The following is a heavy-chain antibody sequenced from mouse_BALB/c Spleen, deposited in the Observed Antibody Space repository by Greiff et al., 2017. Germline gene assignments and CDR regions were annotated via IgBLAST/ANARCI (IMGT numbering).Heavy chain of an antibody. CDR2: INPSNGGT. Sequence: VQLQQPGAELVKPGASVKLSCKASGYTFTSYYMYWVKQRPGQGLEWIGGINPSNGGTNFNEKFKSKATLTVDKSSSTAYMQLSSLTSEDSAVYYCTRWRDGYAMDYWGQGTSVTVSS. CDR3: TRWRDGYAMDY. J-gene: IGHJ4*01. CDR1: GYTFTSYY. D-gene: IGHD3-3*01. V-gene: IGHV1S81*02.